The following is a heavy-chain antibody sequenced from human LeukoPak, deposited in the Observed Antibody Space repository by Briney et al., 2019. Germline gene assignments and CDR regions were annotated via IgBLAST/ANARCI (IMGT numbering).Heavy chain of an antibody. J-gene: IGHJ4*02. Sequence: SGGSLRLSCTASGFAFSSFVMHWVRQAPGKGLEWVAVISYDGSNKYFADSVKGRFTISRDNSKNTLYLQMNSLRAEDTAVYYCARDQMISAAGLDYWGQGTLVTVSS. CDR1: GFAFSSFV. CDR3: ARDQMISAAGLDY. CDR2: ISYDGSNK. D-gene: IGHD6-13*01. V-gene: IGHV3-30-3*01.